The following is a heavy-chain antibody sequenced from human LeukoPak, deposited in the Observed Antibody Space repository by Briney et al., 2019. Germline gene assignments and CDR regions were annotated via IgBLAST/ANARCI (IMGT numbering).Heavy chain of an antibody. CDR2: INPNSGGT. CDR1: GYTFTGYY. V-gene: IGHV1-2*02. Sequence: ASVKVSCKASGYTFTGYYMHWVRQAPGQGLEWMGWINPNSGGTNYAQKFRGRVTMTRDTSISTAYMELSRLRSDDTAVYYCARVLPRIAAAGTPAKRYYFDYWGQGTLVTVSS. J-gene: IGHJ4*02. D-gene: IGHD6-13*01. CDR3: ARVLPRIAAAGTPAKRYYFDY.